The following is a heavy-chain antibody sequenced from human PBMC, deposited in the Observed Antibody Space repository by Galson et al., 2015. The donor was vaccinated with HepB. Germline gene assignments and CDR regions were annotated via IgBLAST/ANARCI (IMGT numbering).Heavy chain of an antibody. V-gene: IGHV3-21*01. D-gene: IGHD5-18*01. J-gene: IGHJ4*02. CDR3: ARDPSNFVGTAMGTVN. Sequence: SLRLSCAASGFTFSSYSMNWVRQAPGKGLEWVSSISSSSSYIYYADSVKGRFTISRDNAKNSLYLQMNSLRAEDTAVYYCARDPSNFVGTAMGTVNWGQGTLVTVSS. CDR1: GFTFSSYS. CDR2: ISSSSSYI.